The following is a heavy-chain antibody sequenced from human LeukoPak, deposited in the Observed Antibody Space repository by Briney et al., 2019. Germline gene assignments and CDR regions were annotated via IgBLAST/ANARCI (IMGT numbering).Heavy chain of an antibody. D-gene: IGHD2-21*02. CDR1: GYTFTNYG. J-gene: IGHJ5*02. CDR3: ARDNAYCGGDCSTFDP. Sequence: ASVKVSCKASGYTFTNYGISWVRQAPGQGLEWMGWINPNSGGTNYAQKFQGRVTMTRDTSISTAYMELSRLRSDDTAVYYCARDNAYCGGDCSTFDPWGQGTLVTVSS. CDR2: INPNSGGT. V-gene: IGHV1-2*02.